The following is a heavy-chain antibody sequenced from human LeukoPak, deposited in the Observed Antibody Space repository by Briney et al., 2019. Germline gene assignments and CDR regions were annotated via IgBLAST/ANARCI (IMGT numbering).Heavy chain of an antibody. V-gene: IGHV3-30*03. CDR2: MSNDGDNK. CDR3: ARDLIGVFLKNYFDY. Sequence: PGGSLRLSCEASGFSFSSHGMHWVRQAPGKGLEWLALMSNDGDNKDYADSVKGRFTISRDNAKNSLYLQMNSLRAEDTAVYYCARDLIGVFLKNYFDYWGQGTLVTVSS. J-gene: IGHJ4*02. CDR1: GFSFSSHG. D-gene: IGHD7-27*01.